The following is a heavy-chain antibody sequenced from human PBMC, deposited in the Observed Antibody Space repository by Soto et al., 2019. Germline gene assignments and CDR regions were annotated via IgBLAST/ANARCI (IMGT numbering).Heavy chain of an antibody. Sequence: SVKVSCKASGGTFSSYTISWVRQPPGQGLEWMGRIIPILGIANYAQKFQGRVTITADKSTSTAYMELSSLRSEDTAVYYCAELGESYYFDYWGQGTLVTVSS. D-gene: IGHD7-27*01. V-gene: IGHV1-69*02. CDR2: IIPILGIA. J-gene: IGHJ4*02. CDR3: AELGESYYFDY. CDR1: GGTFSSYT.